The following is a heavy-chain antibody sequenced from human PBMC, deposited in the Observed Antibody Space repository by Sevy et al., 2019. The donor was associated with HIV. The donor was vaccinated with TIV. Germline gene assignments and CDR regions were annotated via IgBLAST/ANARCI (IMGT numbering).Heavy chain of an antibody. CDR1: GFIFSNYP. CDR3: AKRYRSIIPCYGDEFSNPYYYYGLDV. Sequence: GGSLRLSCAASGFIFSNYPMSWVRHSPGKGLEWVSDISAGGTTTYYADSVVGRFTISRDNSKNTVSLQMNSLEAAERDIYYFAKRYRSIIPCYGDEFSNPYYYYGLDVWGQGISVTVSS. CDR2: ISAGGTTT. V-gene: IGHV3-23*01. D-gene: IGHD2-2*01. J-gene: IGHJ6*02.